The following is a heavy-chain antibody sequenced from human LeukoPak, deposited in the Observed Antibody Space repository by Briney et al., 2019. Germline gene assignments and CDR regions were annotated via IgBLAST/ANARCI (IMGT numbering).Heavy chain of an antibody. V-gene: IGHV1-2*02. CDR1: GYTFTGFY. J-gene: IGHJ4*02. CDR3: ARVVFWSGSD. Sequence: APVKVSCKASGYTFTGFYMFWVRQAPGQGLEWMGWINPDTGDTNYAQQFQGRISMTPDSSITTAYMELSRLRSDDTAVYYCARVVFWSGSDWGQGTLVTVSS. CDR2: INPDTGDT. D-gene: IGHD3-3*01.